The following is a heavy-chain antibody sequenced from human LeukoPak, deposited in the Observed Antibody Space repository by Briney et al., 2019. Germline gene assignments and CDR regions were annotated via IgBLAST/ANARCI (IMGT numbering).Heavy chain of an antibody. J-gene: IGHJ4*02. CDR2: ISAYNGNT. CDR3: ARDDCGGGSCCLSF. V-gene: IGHV1-18*01. CDR1: GYTFTSYG. D-gene: IGHD2-15*01. Sequence: GASVKVSCKASGYTFTSYGISWVRQAPGQGLEWMGWISAYNGNTNYAQKLQGRVTMTTDTSTSTAYMELRSLRSDDTAVYYCARDDCGGGSCCLSFWGQGTLVTVSS.